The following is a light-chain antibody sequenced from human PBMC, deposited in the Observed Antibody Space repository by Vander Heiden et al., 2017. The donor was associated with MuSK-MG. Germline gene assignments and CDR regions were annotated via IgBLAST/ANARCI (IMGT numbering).Light chain of an antibody. CDR2: TAS. Sequence: DIQMTQSPSSLSASVGDRVTITCRASQSISNYLNWYQHKLGKAPKLLIYTASSLQSGVSSRISGSGSGTDFTLTISRLQPEDFATYYCQQTDSIPTTFGQGTKLXIK. CDR1: QSISNY. CDR3: QQTDSIPTT. V-gene: IGKV1-39*01. J-gene: IGKJ2*01.